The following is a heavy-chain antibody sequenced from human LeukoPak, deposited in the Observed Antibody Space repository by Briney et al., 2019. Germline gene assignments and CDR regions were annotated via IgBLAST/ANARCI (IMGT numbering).Heavy chain of an antibody. J-gene: IGHJ5*02. CDR2: INPNSGGT. D-gene: IGHD3-10*01. CDR1: GYTFSGYY. Sequence: ASVKVSCKASGYTFSGYYMHWVRQAPGQGLEWMGWINPNSGGTNYAQKFQGRVTMTRDTSISTAYMELSRLRSDDTAVYYCARGAYGSGSYYPWGQGTLVTVSS. V-gene: IGHV1-2*02. CDR3: ARGAYGSGSYYP.